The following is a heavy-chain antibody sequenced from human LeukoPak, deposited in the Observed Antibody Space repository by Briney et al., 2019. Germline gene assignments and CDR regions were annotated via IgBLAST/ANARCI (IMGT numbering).Heavy chain of an antibody. Sequence: GGSLLLPCSAAAFTFSSYSMNCVRRAPRRGREWVSSISSSSSYINYADSVKSRFTISRDNAKNSLYLQMNSLRAEDTAVYYCASLYGSNVSCYGKHYFAYWGQGALVTVSS. CDR3: ASLYGSNVSCYGKHYFAY. V-gene: IGHV3-21*01. CDR1: AFTFSSYS. D-gene: IGHD2-2*01. CDR2: ISSSSSYI. J-gene: IGHJ4*02.